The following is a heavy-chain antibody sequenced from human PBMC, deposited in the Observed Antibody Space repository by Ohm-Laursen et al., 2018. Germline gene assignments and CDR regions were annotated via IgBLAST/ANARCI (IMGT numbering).Heavy chain of an antibody. Sequence: SDTLSLTCPVSGGSINSYYWSWIRQPPGKGLEWIAYTYYSGSTNYNPSLSSRVTISVDTSKNQFSLKLSSVTAADTAVYYCTRGEVPWRLDYWGQGTLVTVSS. J-gene: IGHJ4*02. CDR1: GGSINSYY. CDR3: TRGEVPWRLDY. V-gene: IGHV4-59*07. CDR2: TYYSGST. D-gene: IGHD2-21*01.